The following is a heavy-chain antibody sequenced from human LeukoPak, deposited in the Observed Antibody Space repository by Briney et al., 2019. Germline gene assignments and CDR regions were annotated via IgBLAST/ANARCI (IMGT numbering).Heavy chain of an antibody. CDR2: ISYDGSNK. Sequence: GRSLRLSCAASGFTFSSYGMHWVRQAPGKGLEWVAVISYDGSNKYYADSVKGRSTISRDNSKNTLYLQMNSLRAEDTAVYYCAKDGSSSGFDYWGQGTLVTVSS. J-gene: IGHJ4*02. CDR3: AKDGSSSGFDY. V-gene: IGHV3-30*18. CDR1: GFTFSSYG. D-gene: IGHD6-13*01.